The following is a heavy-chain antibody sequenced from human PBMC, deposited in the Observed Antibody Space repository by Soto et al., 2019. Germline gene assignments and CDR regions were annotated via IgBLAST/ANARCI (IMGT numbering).Heavy chain of an antibody. CDR1: GGTFSSHT. CDR3: ARPDFGDYWYFDL. V-gene: IGHV1-69*02. Sequence: QDQLVQSGAEVKKPGSSVKVSCKASGGTFSSHTFSWVRQAPGQGLEWMGRIIPALGKANYAQKFQGRVTITADESATTVYMELNSLRSEDTAVYYCARPDFGDYWYFDLWGRGTLVTVSS. CDR2: IIPALGKA. J-gene: IGHJ2*01. D-gene: IGHD4-17*01.